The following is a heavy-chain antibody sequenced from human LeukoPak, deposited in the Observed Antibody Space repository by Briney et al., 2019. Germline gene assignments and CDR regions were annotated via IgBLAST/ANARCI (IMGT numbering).Heavy chain of an antibody. J-gene: IGHJ6*03. CDR1: GFTVSSNS. CDR3: ARARYTVTDEPYYYYYYMDV. Sequence: GGSLRLSCTVSGFTVSSNSMSWVRQAPGKGLEWVSFIYSDNTHYSDSVKGRFTISRDNAKNSLYLQMNSLRAEDTAVYYCARARYTVTDEPYYYYYYMDVWDKGTTVTVSS. CDR2: IYSDNT. D-gene: IGHD4-17*01. V-gene: IGHV3-53*01.